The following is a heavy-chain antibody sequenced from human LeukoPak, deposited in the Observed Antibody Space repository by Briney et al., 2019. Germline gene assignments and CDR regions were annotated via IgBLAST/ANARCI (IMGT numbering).Heavy chain of an antibody. V-gene: IGHV1-69*13. D-gene: IGHD1-14*01. Sequence: SVKVSCKASGGIFSRHTISWVRQSPGQGLEWMGGITSMFGTSNYAQKFQGRVTITADESTSTAYMELSSLRSEDTAVYYCARDSSEFRSLLFHWGQGTLVTVSS. J-gene: IGHJ1*01. CDR1: GGIFSRHT. CDR3: ARDSSEFRSLLFH. CDR2: ITSMFGTS.